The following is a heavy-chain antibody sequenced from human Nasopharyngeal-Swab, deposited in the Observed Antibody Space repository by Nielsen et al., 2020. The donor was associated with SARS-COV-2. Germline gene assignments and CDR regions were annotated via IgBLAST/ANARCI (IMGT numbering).Heavy chain of an antibody. V-gene: IGHV3-73*01. Sequence: GESLKISCATSGFVFGASAMHWVRQASGKGLEWVGRIGDKDHNYATTYGASVKGRFTISRDDSKNTAFLQLDSLKTEDTALYYCTTDFYFDYWGQGTLVTVSS. CDR2: IGDKDHNYAT. J-gene: IGHJ4*02. CDR3: TTDFYFDY. CDR1: GFVFGASA.